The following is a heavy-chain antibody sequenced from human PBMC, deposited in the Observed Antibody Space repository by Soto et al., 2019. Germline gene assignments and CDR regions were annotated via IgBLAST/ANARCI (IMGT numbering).Heavy chain of an antibody. CDR3: ALVPDR. Sequence: SAALSLTCAGFGGSIGSGGYSWSWIRQPPGKGLEWIGYIYHSGSTYYNPSLKSRVTISVDRSKNQFSLKLSSVTAADTAVYYCALVPDRWGQGSLHPVS. CDR2: IYHSGST. J-gene: IGHJ5*02. D-gene: IGHD2-2*01. V-gene: IGHV4-30-2*01. CDR1: GGSIGSGGYS.